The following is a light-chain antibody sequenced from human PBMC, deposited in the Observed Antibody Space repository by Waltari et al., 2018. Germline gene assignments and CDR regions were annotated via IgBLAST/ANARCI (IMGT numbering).Light chain of an antibody. CDR2: GAS. CDR3: QQYNNWPFT. Sequence: EIVMTQSPATLSVSPGERATPTCRARQSVSSHLAWYQQKPGQAPRLLIYGASTRATGIPARFSGSGSGTEFTLTISSLQSEDFAVYYCQQYNNWPFTFGGGTKVEIK. J-gene: IGKJ4*01. CDR1: QSVSSH. V-gene: IGKV3-15*01.